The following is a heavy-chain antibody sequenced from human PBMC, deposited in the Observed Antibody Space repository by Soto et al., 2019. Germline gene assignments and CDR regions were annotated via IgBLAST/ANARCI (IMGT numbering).Heavy chain of an antibody. D-gene: IGHD1-26*01. V-gene: IGHV4-28*01. CDR1: GYSISSSNW. J-gene: IGHJ4*02. CDR3: ARREIQGPIDY. CDR2: IYYSGTT. Sequence: SETLSLTCAVSGYSISSSNWWGWIRQPPGKGLEWNGYIYYSGTTYYNPSLKSRVTISVDTSKNQFSLKLTSLTAVDTAVYYCARREIQGPIDYWGQGTLVTVSS.